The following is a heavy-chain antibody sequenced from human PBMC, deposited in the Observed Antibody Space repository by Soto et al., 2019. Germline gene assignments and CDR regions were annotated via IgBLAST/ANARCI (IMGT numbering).Heavy chain of an antibody. D-gene: IGHD2-15*01. CDR3: ATLTAAV. CDR2: VYWDDDK. J-gene: IGHJ4*02. Sequence: ITLEESGPTLVKPTETLTLTCTFSGFSLTTGVGVGWVRQPPGKALEWLALVYWDDDKHYTPSLMSRLTITKDISKGQVVLTMTNMDPVDTATYYCATLTAAVWGPGTLCTVSS. CDR1: GFSLTTGVG. V-gene: IGHV2-5*02.